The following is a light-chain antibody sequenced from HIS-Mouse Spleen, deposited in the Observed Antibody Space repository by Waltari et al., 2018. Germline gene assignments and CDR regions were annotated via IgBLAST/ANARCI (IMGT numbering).Light chain of an antibody. CDR2: RNN. J-gene: IGLJ3*02. V-gene: IGLV1-47*01. CDR1: SSNIGSTD. CDR3: AAWDDSLSGPV. Sequence: QSVLTQPPSASGTPGQRVTISCSGSSSNIGSTDVYGYQQPPGTAPKLLISRNNQRPSGVPDRFSGSKSGTSASLAISGLRSEDEADYYCAAWDDSLSGPVFGGGTKLTVL.